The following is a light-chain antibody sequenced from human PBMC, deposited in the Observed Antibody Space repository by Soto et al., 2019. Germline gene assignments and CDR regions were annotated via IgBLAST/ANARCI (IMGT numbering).Light chain of an antibody. CDR1: SIDVGSYNL. Sequence: QSALTQPASVSGSPGQSITISCTGTSIDVGSYNLVSWYQQHPGKAPKLMIYEGSKRPSGVSNRFSGSKSGNTASLTISGLQAEDEADYYCCSYAGSSTLYVFGTGTKVTVL. CDR3: CSYAGSSTLYV. J-gene: IGLJ1*01. V-gene: IGLV2-23*01. CDR2: EGS.